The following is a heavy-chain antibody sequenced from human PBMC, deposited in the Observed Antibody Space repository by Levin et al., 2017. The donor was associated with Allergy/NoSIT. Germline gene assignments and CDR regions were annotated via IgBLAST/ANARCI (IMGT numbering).Heavy chain of an antibody. D-gene: IGHD3-10*01. CDR3: ARGRMVRGVIVDY. V-gene: IGHV4-59*01. CDR1: GGSISSYY. J-gene: IGHJ4*02. CDR2: IYYSGST. Sequence: PGGSLRLSCTVSGGSISSYYWSWIRQPPGKGLEWIGYIYYSGSTNYNPSLKSRVTISVDTSKNQFSLKLSSVTAADTAVYYCARGRMVRGVIVDYWGQGTLVTVSS.